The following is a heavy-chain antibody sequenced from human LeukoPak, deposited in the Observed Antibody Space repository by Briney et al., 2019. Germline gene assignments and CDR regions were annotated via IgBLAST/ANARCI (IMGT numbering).Heavy chain of an antibody. D-gene: IGHD3-10*01. J-gene: IGHJ4*02. CDR2: ISYDGSSK. CDR3: ATNGDGSGRYDPGY. CDR1: GFTFSSYG. Sequence: GGSLRLSCAASGFTFSSYGMHWVRQAPGKGLEWVAVISYDGSSKYYADSVKGRFTISRDNSKNTLYLQMNSLRAEDTAVYYCATNGDGSGRYDPGYWGQGTLVTVSS. V-gene: IGHV3-30*03.